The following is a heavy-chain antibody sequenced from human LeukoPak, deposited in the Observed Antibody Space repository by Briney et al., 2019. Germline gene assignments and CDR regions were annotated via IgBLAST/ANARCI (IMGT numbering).Heavy chain of an antibody. CDR1: GGSISSSTFY. D-gene: IGHD6-13*01. V-gene: IGHV4-39*07. CDR3: ARGRWGSSLDY. Sequence: PSETLSLTCTVSGGSISSSTFYWGWIRQPPGKGLEWIGSLYYSGSTNYNPSLKSRVTISVDTSKNQFSLKLSSVTAADTAVYYCARGRWGSSLDYWGQGTLVTVSS. J-gene: IGHJ4*02. CDR2: LYYSGST.